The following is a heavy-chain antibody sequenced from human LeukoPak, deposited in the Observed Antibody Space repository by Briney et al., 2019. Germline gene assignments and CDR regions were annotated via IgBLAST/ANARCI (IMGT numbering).Heavy chain of an antibody. CDR2: IYATGNT. D-gene: IGHD3-22*01. Sequence: GGSLRLSCAASGFSISNYYMFWARQAPGKGLEWVSVIYATGNTYYANSVKGRFTISRDNSENTLYLRMNSLRVGDTAVYYCARHSDSPNYPDTDSFDLWGQGTTVTVSS. CDR1: GFSISNYY. CDR3: ARHSDSPNYPDTDSFDL. V-gene: IGHV3-53*01. J-gene: IGHJ3*01.